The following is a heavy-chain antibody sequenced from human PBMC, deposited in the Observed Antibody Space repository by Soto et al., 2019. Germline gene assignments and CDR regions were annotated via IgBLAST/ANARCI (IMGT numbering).Heavy chain of an antibody. J-gene: IGHJ4*02. D-gene: IGHD6-19*01. CDR3: ARGLAVADLGTFDY. CDR2: IIPKLGSA. CDR1: GGGNLRDYR. V-gene: IGHV1-69*13. Sequence: ASVKVSCKASGGGNLRDYRTTWVRRAPGQGLEWMGGIIPKLGSANYAQNFQGRVTVTADESTNTVYMELRSLRSDDTAVYYCARGLAVADLGTFDYWGQGTLVTVSS.